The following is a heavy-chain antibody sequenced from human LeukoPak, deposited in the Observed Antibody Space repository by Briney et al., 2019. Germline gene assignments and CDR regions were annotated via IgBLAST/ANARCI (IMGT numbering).Heavy chain of an antibody. CDR3: AKDPHYDFWSGLDY. CDR2: IRYDGSNK. V-gene: IGHV3-30*02. D-gene: IGHD3-3*01. CDR1: GFTFSSYG. J-gene: IGHJ4*02. Sequence: GGSLRLSCAASGFTFSSYGMHCVRQAPGKGLEWVAFIRYDGSNKYYADSVKGRFTISRDNSKNTLYLQMNSLRAEDTAVYYCAKDPHYDFWSGLDYWGQGTLVTVSS.